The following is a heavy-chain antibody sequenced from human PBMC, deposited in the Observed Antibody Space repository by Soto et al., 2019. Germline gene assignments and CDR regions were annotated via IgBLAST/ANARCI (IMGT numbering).Heavy chain of an antibody. CDR1: GGSFSGYY. V-gene: IGHV4-34*01. D-gene: IGHD4-17*01. J-gene: IGHJ6*02. Sequence: PSETLSLTCAVYGGSFSGYYWTWIRQPPGTGLEWIGEINHSGSTNYNPSLKSRVTISVDTSKNQFSLKLTSVTAADTAVYYCARPTVTTDYYYYYGMDVWGQGTTVT. CDR3: ARPTVTTDYYYYYGMDV. CDR2: INHSGST.